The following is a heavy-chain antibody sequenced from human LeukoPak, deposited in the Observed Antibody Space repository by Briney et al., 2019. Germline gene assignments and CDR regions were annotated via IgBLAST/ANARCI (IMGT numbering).Heavy chain of an antibody. CDR3: VTYGVYGI. V-gene: IGHV1-18*01. J-gene: IGHJ4*02. D-gene: IGHD4-17*01. CDR2: ISGNSGNT. Sequence: ASVKVSCKASGYTLTSDGNSWVRQRPGQGLEWMGWISGNSGNTNYAQKLQGRVTMTTDTSTSTAYMELRSLRSDVSAVYYCVTYGVYGIWGEGTLVTVSS. CDR1: GYTLTSDG.